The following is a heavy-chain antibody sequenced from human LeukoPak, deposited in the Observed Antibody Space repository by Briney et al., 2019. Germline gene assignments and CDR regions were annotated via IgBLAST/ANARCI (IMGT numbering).Heavy chain of an antibody. D-gene: IGHD1-26*01. Sequence: SETLSLTCTVSGGSISSYYWSWIRKPAGKGLEWIGRIYTSGSTNYNPSLKSRVTMSVDTSKNQFSLKLRSVTAADTAVYYCARGSIVAPYGMDVWGQGTTVTVSS. CDR1: GGSISSYY. V-gene: IGHV4-4*07. J-gene: IGHJ6*02. CDR3: ARGSIVAPYGMDV. CDR2: IYTSGST.